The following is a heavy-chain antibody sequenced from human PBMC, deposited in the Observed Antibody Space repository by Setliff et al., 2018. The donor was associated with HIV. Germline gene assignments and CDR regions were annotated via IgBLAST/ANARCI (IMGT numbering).Heavy chain of an antibody. CDR3: ARGNCDGGTCFSGYHFDF. D-gene: IGHD2-15*01. Sequence: SETLSLTCTVSGGSVSSGSYYWSWIRQPAGKGLEWIGRMHNSGSTYYNPSVKSRVTISLDTSKNHVSLLLSSVTAADTAVYYCARGNCDGGTCFSGYHFDFWGQGKLVTVSS. V-gene: IGHV4-61*10. CDR2: MHNSGST. J-gene: IGHJ4*02. CDR1: GGSVSSGSYY.